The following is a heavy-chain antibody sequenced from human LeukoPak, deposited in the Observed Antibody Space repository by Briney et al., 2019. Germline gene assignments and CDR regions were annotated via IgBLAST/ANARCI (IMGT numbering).Heavy chain of an antibody. Sequence: ASVTVSCKASGYTFTGYYMHWVRQAPGQGLEWMGWINPNSGGTNYAQKFQGRVTMTRDTSISTAYMELSRLRSDDTAVYYCARGNAWGNYDKNTPTDYWGQGTLVTVSS. CDR3: ARGNAWGNYDKNTPTDY. J-gene: IGHJ4*02. CDR2: INPNSGGT. D-gene: IGHD4-11*01. CDR1: GYTFTGYY. V-gene: IGHV1-2*02.